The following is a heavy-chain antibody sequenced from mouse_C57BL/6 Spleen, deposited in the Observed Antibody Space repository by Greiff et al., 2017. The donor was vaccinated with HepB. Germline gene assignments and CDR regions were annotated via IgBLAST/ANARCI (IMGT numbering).Heavy chain of an antibody. Sequence: VQLQQSGAELVRPGASVKLSCTASGFNIKDDYMHWVKQRPEQGLEWIGWIDPENGDTEYASKFQGKATITADTSSNTAYLQLSSLTSEDTAVYYCTNNFYGKGFAYWGQGTLVTVSA. V-gene: IGHV14-4*01. CDR2: IDPENGDT. J-gene: IGHJ3*01. CDR3: TNNFYGKGFAY. CDR1: GFNIKDDY. D-gene: IGHD2-1*01.